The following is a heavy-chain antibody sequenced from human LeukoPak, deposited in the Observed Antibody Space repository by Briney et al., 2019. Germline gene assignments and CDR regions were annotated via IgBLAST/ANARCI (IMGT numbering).Heavy chain of an antibody. D-gene: IGHD3-3*01. CDR1: GFTFSSYG. CDR2: IWYDGSNK. V-gene: IGHV3-33*01. Sequence: GSLRLSCAASGFTFSSYGMHWVRQAPGKGLEWVAVIWYDGSNKYYADSVKGRFTISRDNSKNTLYLQMNSLRAEDTAVYYCAREGTIFGVDYYYYGMDVWGQGTTVTVSS. CDR3: AREGTIFGVDYYYYGMDV. J-gene: IGHJ6*02.